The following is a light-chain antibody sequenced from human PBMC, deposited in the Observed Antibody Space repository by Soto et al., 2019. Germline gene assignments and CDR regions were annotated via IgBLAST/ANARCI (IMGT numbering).Light chain of an antibody. CDR2: AAS. J-gene: IGKJ5*01. CDR3: QQLYSYPIT. V-gene: IGKV1-9*01. Sequence: DIQLTQSPSFLSASVRDRVTITCRASQGISSYLAWYQQEPGKAPKLLIYAASTLQSGVPSRFSGSGSGTEFTLTISSLQPEDSATYYCQQLYSYPITFGQGTRLEIK. CDR1: QGISSY.